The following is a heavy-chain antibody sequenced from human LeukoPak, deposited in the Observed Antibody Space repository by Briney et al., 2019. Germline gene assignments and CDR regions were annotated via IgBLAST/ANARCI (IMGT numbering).Heavy chain of an antibody. CDR2: ISSSSSYI. CDR3: ARDHTVTTAGY. D-gene: IGHD4-17*01. CDR1: GFTFSIYS. Sequence: GGSLRLSCAASGFTFSIYSMNCVRHAPGKGLEWVSSISSSSSYIYYADSVKGRFTISRDNAKNSLYLQMNSLRAEDTAVYYCARDHTVTTAGYWGQGTLVTVSS. J-gene: IGHJ4*02. V-gene: IGHV3-21*01.